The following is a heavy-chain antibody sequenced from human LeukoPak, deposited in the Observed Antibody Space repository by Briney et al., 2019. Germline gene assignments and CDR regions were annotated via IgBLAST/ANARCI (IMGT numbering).Heavy chain of an antibody. D-gene: IGHD3-22*01. Sequence: SGGSLRLSCAASRFTFSSYSMNRVRQARGKGLEWVSSISSTSSYIYYADSVKGRFTISRYNAKNSLYLQMNSLRAEDTAVYYCARDPYYDDSSGHFDYWGQGTLVTVSS. V-gene: IGHV3-21*01. CDR2: ISSTSSYI. J-gene: IGHJ4*02. CDR3: ARDPYYDDSSGHFDY. CDR1: RFTFSSYS.